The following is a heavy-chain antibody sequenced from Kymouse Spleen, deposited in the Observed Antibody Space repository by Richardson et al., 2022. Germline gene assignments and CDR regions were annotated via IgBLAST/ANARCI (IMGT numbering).Heavy chain of an antibody. CDR2: IRSKAYGGTT. J-gene: IGHJ4*02. Sequence: EVQLVESGGGLVKPGRSLRLSCTASGFTFGDYAMSWFRQAPGKGLEWVGFIRSKAYGGTTEYAASVKGRFTISRDDSKSIAYLQMNSLKTEDTAVYYCTRSDTMVRGVIPFSHYWGQGTLVTVSS. CDR1: GFTFGDYA. D-gene: IGHD3-10*01. V-gene: IGHV3-49*05. CDR3: TRSDTMVRGVIPFSHY.